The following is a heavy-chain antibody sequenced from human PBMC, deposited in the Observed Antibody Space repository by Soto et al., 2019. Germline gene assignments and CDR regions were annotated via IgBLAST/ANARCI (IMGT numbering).Heavy chain of an antibody. J-gene: IGHJ4*02. CDR2: NIPIFGTA. V-gene: IGHV1-69*13. D-gene: IGHD3-3*01. Sequence: VASVKVSCKASGGTCSNFVISWVLQAPGQGLEWMGGNIPIFGTANYAQKFQGRVTIIADESTGITYMELTSPRSEDTAVYYCARAPMLVGETTYENYFDYWGQGTLVTVSS. CDR3: ARAPMLVGETTYENYFDY. CDR1: GGTCSNFV.